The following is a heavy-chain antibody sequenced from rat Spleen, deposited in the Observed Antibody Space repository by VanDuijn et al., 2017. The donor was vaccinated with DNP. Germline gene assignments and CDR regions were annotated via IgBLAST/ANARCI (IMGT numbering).Heavy chain of an antibody. Sequence: QVQLKESGPGLVKPSQTLSLTCTVSGFSLTNYGVSWVRQPPGKGLEWIVAISSGGSSYFNSALKSRLSISRDTSTSQVFLKMTSLQTEDTAIYFCAREEPRVLSFFSNLFDYWGQGVMVTVSS. D-gene: IGHD1-2*01. CDR2: ISSGGSS. J-gene: IGHJ2*01. V-gene: IGHV2S12*01. CDR3: AREEPRVLSFFSNLFDY. CDR1: GFSLTNYG.